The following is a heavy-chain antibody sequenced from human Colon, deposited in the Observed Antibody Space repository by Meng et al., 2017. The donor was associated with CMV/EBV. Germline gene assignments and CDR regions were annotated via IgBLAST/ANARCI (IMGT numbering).Heavy chain of an antibody. V-gene: IGHV1-69*12. D-gene: IGHD2-21*02. Sequence: QPEQSGAEVKKPGSSVKGSCNASKGSLTSDPISWVRQGPGQGFEWVGGIITISGTTDYAQKFQGRVTITADESTSTAYMKLSNLRSEDTAIYYCARVICGGDCYLDYWGRGTLVTVSS. J-gene: IGHJ4*02. CDR1: KGSLTSDP. CDR3: ARVICGGDCYLDY. CDR2: IITISGTT.